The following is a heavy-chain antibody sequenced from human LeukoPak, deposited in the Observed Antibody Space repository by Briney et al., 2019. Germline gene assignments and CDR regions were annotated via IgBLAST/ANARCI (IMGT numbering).Heavy chain of an antibody. D-gene: IGHD3-22*01. J-gene: IGHJ4*02. CDR3: ARDGESSGYNY. V-gene: IGHV1-69*05. CDR1: GGTFSCYA. Sequence: ASVKVSCKASGGTFSCYAISWLRQAPGQGLEWMGRIIPIFGTANYAQKFQGRVTITTDESTSTAYMELSSLRSEDTAVYYCARDGESSGYNYWGQGTLVTVSS. CDR2: IIPIFGTA.